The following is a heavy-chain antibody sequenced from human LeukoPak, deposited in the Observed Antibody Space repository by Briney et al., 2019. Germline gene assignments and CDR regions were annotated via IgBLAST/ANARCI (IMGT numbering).Heavy chain of an antibody. V-gene: IGHV3-21*01. J-gene: IGHJ5*02. Sequence: GGSLRLSCAASGFTFSSYSMNWVRQAPGKGLEWVSSISSSSSYIYYADSVKGRFTISRDNAKNSLYLQMNSLRAEDTAVYYCARVALATGNWFDPWGQGTLVTVSS. CDR3: ARVALATGNWFDP. CDR1: GFTFSSYS. D-gene: IGHD5-12*01. CDR2: ISSSSSYI.